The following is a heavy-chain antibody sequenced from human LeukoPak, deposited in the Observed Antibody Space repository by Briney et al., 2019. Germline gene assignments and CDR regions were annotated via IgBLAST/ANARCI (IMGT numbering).Heavy chain of an antibody. D-gene: IGHD3-16*01. V-gene: IGHV4-38-2*01. CDR3: ARYDSRGSASTRFDY. J-gene: IGHJ4*02. Sequence: PSETLSLTCAVSGYSLGKNYYWGWIRQPTGKGLEWIGRIYGTGSTSYNPSLMNRVTMSVDTSKNHFSLKLTSVTAADTAVYYCARYDSRGSASTRFDYWGQGILVTISS. CDR1: GYSLGKNYY. CDR2: IYGTGST.